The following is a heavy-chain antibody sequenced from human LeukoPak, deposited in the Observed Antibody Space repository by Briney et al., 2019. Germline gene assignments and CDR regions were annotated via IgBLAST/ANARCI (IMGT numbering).Heavy chain of an antibody. Sequence: GGSLRLSCAASGFTFSDHYMDWVRQAPGKGLEWVANIKQDGSEKYYVDSVKGRFTISRDNAKNSLYLQMNSLRAEDTAVYYCARDLSERYFDWSLYYYYYYMDVWGKGTTVTVSS. J-gene: IGHJ6*03. V-gene: IGHV3-7*01. CDR2: IKQDGSEK. CDR3: ARDLSERYFDWSLYYYYYYMDV. CDR1: GFTFSDHY. D-gene: IGHD3-9*01.